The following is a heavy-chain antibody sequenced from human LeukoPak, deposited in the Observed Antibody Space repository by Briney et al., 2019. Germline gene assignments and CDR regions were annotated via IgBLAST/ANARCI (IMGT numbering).Heavy chain of an antibody. J-gene: IGHJ4*02. CDR2: ISYDGSNK. CDR1: GFTFSSYG. Sequence: PGGSLRLSCAASGFTFSSYGMHWVRQAPGKGLEWVAVISYDGSNKYYADSVKGRFTISRDNSKNTLYLQMNSLRAEDTAVYYCAKDMPDNLGINDWGQGTLVTVSS. D-gene: IGHD2-2*01. V-gene: IGHV3-30*18. CDR3: AKDMPDNLGIND.